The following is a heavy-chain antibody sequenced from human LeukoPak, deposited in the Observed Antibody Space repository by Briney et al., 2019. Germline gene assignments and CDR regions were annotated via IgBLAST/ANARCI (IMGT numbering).Heavy chain of an antibody. V-gene: IGHV4-39*01. D-gene: IGHD6-13*01. Sequence: PSETLSLTCTVSGGAISSSSYYWGWIRQPLGKGVEWIGSIYYTGSTYYNPSLKSRVTMSVDTSKNQLSLKLSSVTAADTAVYYCAVMYSSSWYWFDPWGQGTLVTVSS. J-gene: IGHJ5*02. CDR2: IYYTGST. CDR1: GGAISSSSYY. CDR3: AVMYSSSWYWFDP.